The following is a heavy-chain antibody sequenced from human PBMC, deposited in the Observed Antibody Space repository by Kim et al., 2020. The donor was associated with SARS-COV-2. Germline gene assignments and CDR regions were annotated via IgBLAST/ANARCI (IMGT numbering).Heavy chain of an antibody. Sequence: GGSLRLSCAASGFTFSSYGMHWVRQAPGKGLEWVAAISYDGSNKYYADSVKGRFTISRDNSKNTLYLQMNSLRAEDTAVYYCAKGKLVFGDYYYGMDVWGQGTTVTVSS. CDR1: GFTFSSYG. CDR2: ISYDGSNK. D-gene: IGHD6-13*01. J-gene: IGHJ6*02. CDR3: AKGKLVFGDYYYGMDV. V-gene: IGHV3-30*18.